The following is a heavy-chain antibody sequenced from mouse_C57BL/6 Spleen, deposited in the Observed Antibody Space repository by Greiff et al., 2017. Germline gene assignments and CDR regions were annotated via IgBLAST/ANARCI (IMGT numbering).Heavy chain of an antibody. D-gene: IGHD2-4*01. V-gene: IGHV1-53*01. CDR1: GYTFTSYW. CDR3: ARGYDYDRDDYYAMDY. CDR2: INPSNGGT. J-gene: IGHJ4*01. Sequence: QVQLKQPGTELVKPGASVKLSCKASGYTFTSYWMHWVKQRPGQGLEWIGNINPSNGGTNYNEKFKSKATLTVDKSSSTAYMQLSSLTSEDSAVYYCARGYDYDRDDYYAMDYWGQGTSVTVSS.